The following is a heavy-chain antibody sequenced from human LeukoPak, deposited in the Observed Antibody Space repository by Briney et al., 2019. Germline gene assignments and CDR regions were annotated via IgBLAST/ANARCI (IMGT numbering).Heavy chain of an antibody. D-gene: IGHD1-26*01. J-gene: IGHJ4*02. CDR1: GFTFNNAW. V-gene: IGHV3-48*02. CDR2: ITASGTAM. Sequence: GGSLRLSCAASGFTFNNAWMNWVRQAPGKGLEWVSHITASGTAMFYADSVKGRFTISRDNAKNSLYLQMNSLRDEDTAVYYCASSGSYRFDYWGQGTLVTVSS. CDR3: ASSGSYRFDY.